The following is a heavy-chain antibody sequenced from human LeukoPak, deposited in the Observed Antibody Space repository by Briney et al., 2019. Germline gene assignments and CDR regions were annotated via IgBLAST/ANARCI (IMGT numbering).Heavy chain of an antibody. D-gene: IGHD5-18*01. CDR1: GYXFTNYY. CDR3: ARARYGGYSYGYTFDY. V-gene: IGHV1-46*01. CDR2: INPSGGST. J-gene: IGHJ4*02. Sequence: ASVKVSCKASGYXFTNYYIHWVRQAPGQGLEWMGIINPSGGSTSYAQKFQVRVTMTRDTSTSTVYMELSSLRSEDTAVYYCARARYGGYSYGYTFDYWGQGTLVTVSS.